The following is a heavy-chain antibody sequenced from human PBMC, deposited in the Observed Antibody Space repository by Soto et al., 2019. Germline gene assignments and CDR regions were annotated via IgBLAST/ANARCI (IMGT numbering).Heavy chain of an antibody. Sequence: ASVKVSCKASGYTFTSYAMHWVRQAPGQRLEWMGWINAGNGSTKYSQKFQGRVTITRDTSASTAYMELSSLRSEDTAVYYCASILWASGCLDYWGQGTLVTVSS. CDR3: ASILWASGCLDY. D-gene: IGHD6-19*01. CDR1: GYTFTSYA. CDR2: INAGNGST. V-gene: IGHV1-3*01. J-gene: IGHJ4*02.